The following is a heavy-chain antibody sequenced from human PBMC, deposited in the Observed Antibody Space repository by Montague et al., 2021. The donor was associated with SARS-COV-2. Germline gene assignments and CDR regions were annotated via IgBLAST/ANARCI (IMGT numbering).Heavy chain of an antibody. D-gene: IGHD3-3*01. CDR1: GFTFSSYW. Sequence: SLRLSCAASGFTFSSYWMSWVRQAPGKGLEWVANIKQDGSEKYYVDSVKGRFTISRDNAKNSLYLQMNSLRAEDTAVYYCARDSFWSGYYTDYYGMDVWGKGPRSPSPQ. V-gene: IGHV3-7*01. CDR2: IKQDGSEK. J-gene: IGHJ6*01. CDR3: ARDSFWSGYYTDYYGMDV.